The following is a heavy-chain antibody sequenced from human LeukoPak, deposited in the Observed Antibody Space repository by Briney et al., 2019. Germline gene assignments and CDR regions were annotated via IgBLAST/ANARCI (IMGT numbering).Heavy chain of an antibody. V-gene: IGHV3-23*01. CDR3: AKSDCSSSTCSFRNWFDP. CDR1: GFNFNKYA. D-gene: IGHD2-2*01. J-gene: IGHJ5*02. CDR2: LSGGGGTT. Sequence: PGGGLRVSCAASGFNFNKYAMKWGRQAPGEGGEWGSNLSGGGGTTYYADSVKGGVTISTYTSNHTLYLHMNSLRAEDTAIYYCAKSDCSSSTCSFRNWFDPWGQGTLVTVSS.